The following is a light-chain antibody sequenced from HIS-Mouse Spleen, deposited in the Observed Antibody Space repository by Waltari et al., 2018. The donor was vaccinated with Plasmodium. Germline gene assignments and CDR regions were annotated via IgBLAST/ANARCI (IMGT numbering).Light chain of an antibody. CDR1: SSDVGSYNL. Sequence: QSALTQPAYVSGSPGQSITISCPGTSSDVGSYNLVSWYQQHPGKAPKLMRYEGSKRPLWVSNRFSGSKSGNTASLTISGRQAEDEADYYCCSYAGSRVFGGGTKLTVL. CDR3: CSYAGSRV. V-gene: IGLV2-23*01. CDR2: EGS. J-gene: IGLJ2*01.